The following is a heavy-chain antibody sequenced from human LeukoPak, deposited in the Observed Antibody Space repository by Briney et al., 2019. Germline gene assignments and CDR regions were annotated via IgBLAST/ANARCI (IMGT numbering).Heavy chain of an antibody. CDR1: GFTFSSYG. D-gene: IGHD3-22*01. CDR2: IWYDGSNK. V-gene: IGHV3-33*01. CDR3: ARDSSYDPNCGMDV. J-gene: IGHJ6*02. Sequence: PGGSLRLSCAASGFTFSSYGMHWVRQAPGKGLEWVAVIWYDGSNKYYADSVKGRFTISRDNSKNTLYLQMNSLRAEDTAVYYCARDSSYDPNCGMDVWGQGTTVTVSS.